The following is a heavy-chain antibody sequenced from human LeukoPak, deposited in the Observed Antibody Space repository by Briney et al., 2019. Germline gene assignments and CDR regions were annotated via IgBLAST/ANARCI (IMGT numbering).Heavy chain of an antibody. CDR1: GYTFTGYY. J-gene: IGHJ5*02. CDR3: ARDNSVGETAWWFDP. CDR2: INPNTGGT. D-gene: IGHD1-26*01. Sequence: GASVKVSCKASGYTFTGYYVHWVRQAPGQGLEWMGWINPNTGGTNYAQKFQGRVTMTKDTSTNAAYMELNKLTSDDTAVYYCARDNSVGETAWWFDPWGQGTLVTVSS. V-gene: IGHV1-2*02.